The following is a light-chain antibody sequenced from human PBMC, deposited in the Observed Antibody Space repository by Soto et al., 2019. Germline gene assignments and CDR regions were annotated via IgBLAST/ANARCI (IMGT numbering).Light chain of an antibody. CDR3: HQYDNLPR. CDR1: QDISNY. J-gene: IGKJ3*01. CDR2: DAS. V-gene: IGKV1-33*01. Sequence: DIQMTQSPSSLSASVGDRVTITCQASQDISNYLNWYQQKPGKAPKLLIYDASNLETGVPSRFIGSGSGTDFTFTISSLQPEDIATYYCHQYDNLPRFGPGTKVDIK.